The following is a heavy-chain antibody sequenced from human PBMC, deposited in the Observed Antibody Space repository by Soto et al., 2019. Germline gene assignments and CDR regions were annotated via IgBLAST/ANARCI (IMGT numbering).Heavy chain of an antibody. CDR2: IYYSGST. V-gene: IGHV4-31*03. D-gene: IGHD3-16*01. Sequence: PSETLSLTCTVSGGSISSGGYYWSWIRQHPGKGLEWIGYIYYSGSTYYNPSLKSRVTISVDTSKNQFSLKLSSVTAADTAVYYCARVDDSPSWHFDYWGQGTLVTVSS. J-gene: IGHJ4*02. CDR1: GGSISSGGYY. CDR3: ARVDDSPSWHFDY.